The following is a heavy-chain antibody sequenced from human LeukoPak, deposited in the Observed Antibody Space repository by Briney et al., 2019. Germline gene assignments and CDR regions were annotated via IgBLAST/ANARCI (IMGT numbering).Heavy chain of an antibody. V-gene: IGHV4-59*01. CDR2: IYYSGST. CDR1: GGSTSSYY. J-gene: IGHJ4*02. CDR3: AGDYGSGSYYNY. D-gene: IGHD3-10*01. Sequence: SETLSLTCTVSGGSTSSYYWSWIRQPPGKGLEWIGYIYYSGSTNYNPSLKSRVTISVDTSKNQFSLKLSSVTAADTAVYYCAGDYGSGSYYNYWGQGTLVTVSS.